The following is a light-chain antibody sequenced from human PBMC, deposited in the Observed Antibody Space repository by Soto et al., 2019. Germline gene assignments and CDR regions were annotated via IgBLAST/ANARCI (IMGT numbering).Light chain of an antibody. J-gene: IGKJ5*01. V-gene: IGKV1-33*01. CDR1: QDVSNY. CDR3: QQYSNLIT. Sequence: DIQMTQSPSTLSGSVGDRVTITCQASQDVSNYLNWYQQKLGKAPKLLIYDASNLETGVPSRFSGSGSGTYFSFTISSLQPEDFATYYCQQYSNLITFGQGTRLEIK. CDR2: DAS.